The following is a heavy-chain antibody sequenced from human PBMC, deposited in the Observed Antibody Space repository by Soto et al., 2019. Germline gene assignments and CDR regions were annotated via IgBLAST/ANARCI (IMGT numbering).Heavy chain of an antibody. CDR3: AREEVPAAMFAHHYYYMDV. J-gene: IGHJ6*03. CDR1: GFTFSSYW. Sequence: PGGSLRLSCAASGFTFSSYWMSWVRQAPGKGLEWVANIKQDGSEKYYVDSVKGRFTISRDNAKNSLYLQMNSLRAEDTAVYYCAREEVPAAMFAHHYYYMDVWGKGTTVTVSS. D-gene: IGHD2-2*01. V-gene: IGHV3-7*01. CDR2: IKQDGSEK.